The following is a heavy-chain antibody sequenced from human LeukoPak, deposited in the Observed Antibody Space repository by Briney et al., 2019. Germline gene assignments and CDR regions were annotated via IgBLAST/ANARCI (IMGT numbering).Heavy chain of an antibody. V-gene: IGHV3-21*01. J-gene: IGHJ4*02. CDR1: GFTFSNYS. CDR2: ISSSSSYI. D-gene: IGHD6-19*01. CDR3: ARATTEQWLVE. Sequence: GGSLRLSCAASGFTFSNYSMNWVRQAPGKGLEWVSSISSSSSYIYYADSVKGRFTISRDNAKNSLYLQMNSLRAEDTAVYYCARATTEQWLVEWGQGTLVTVSS.